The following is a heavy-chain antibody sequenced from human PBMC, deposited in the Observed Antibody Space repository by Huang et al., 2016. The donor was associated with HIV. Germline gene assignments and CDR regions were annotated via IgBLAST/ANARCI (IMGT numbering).Heavy chain of an antibody. D-gene: IGHD5-12*01. CDR1: GFSFANDA. CDR3: TREYTVAGAFDL. Sequence: QVQLVESGGGVVQPGRSLRLSCAASGFSFANDAMHWVRQAPGKRLEWVTFITNDGSSRYYAYSVKGRFTISRDNFKNALYLQMNRLRGDDTAVYYCTREYTVAGAFDLWGQGTMVTVSS. CDR2: ITNDGSSR. V-gene: IGHV3-30-3*01. J-gene: IGHJ3*01.